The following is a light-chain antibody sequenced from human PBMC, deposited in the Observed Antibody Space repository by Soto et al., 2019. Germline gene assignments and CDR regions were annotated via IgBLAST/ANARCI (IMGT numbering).Light chain of an antibody. V-gene: IGKV3-20*01. CDR2: GAS. CDR1: QSVSSSY. Sequence: EIVLTQSPGTLSLSPGERAILSCRASQSVSSSYLAWYQQKPGQAPSLLIYGASSRATGIPDRFSGSGSGTDFTLSISRLEPEDFAVYYCQQYGSSPPTFGQGTMVEIK. CDR3: QQYGSSPPT. J-gene: IGKJ1*01.